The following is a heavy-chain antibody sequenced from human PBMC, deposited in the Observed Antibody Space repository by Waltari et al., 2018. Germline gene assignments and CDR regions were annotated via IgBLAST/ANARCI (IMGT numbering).Heavy chain of an antibody. Sequence: EVQLLESGGALVQPGGSLRLSCVGAGFTFRDYAMRWVRQAPGKVSEWVSVIYRGGKTHYADSVKGRLTISRDDSNSTVYLQLNNLRNDDTAIYYCAKDRSLEYGSLTEPYDYWGQGTLVTVSS. CDR1: GFTFRDYA. J-gene: IGHJ4*02. D-gene: IGHD4-17*01. CDR3: AKDRSLEYGSLTEPYDY. V-gene: IGHV3-23*03. CDR2: IYRGGKT.